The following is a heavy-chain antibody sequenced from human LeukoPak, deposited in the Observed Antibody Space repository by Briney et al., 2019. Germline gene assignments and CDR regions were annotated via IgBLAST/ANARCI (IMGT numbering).Heavy chain of an antibody. CDR3: ARLYGGKTDWFDP. J-gene: IGHJ5*02. D-gene: IGHD4-23*01. CDR2: IIPIFGTA. Sequence: AASVKVSCKASGGTFSSYAISWVRQAPGQGLEWMGGIIPIFGTANYAQKFQGRVTITADKSTSTVYMELSSLRSEDTAVYYCARLYGGKTDWFDPWGQGTLVTVSS. V-gene: IGHV1-69*06. CDR1: GGTFSSYA.